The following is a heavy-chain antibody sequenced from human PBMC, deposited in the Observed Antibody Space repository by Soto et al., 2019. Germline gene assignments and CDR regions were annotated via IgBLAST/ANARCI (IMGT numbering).Heavy chain of an antibody. CDR3: ARLDYYDSSGYATLFDY. D-gene: IGHD3-22*01. Sequence: SETLSLTCTVSGGSIRSYYWSWIRRPPGKGLEWIGYIYYSGSTNYNPSLKSRVTISVDTSKNHFSLKLSSVTAADTAVYYCARLDYYDSSGYATLFDYWGQGTLVTVSS. V-gene: IGHV4-59*01. CDR2: IYYSGST. J-gene: IGHJ4*02. CDR1: GGSIRSYY.